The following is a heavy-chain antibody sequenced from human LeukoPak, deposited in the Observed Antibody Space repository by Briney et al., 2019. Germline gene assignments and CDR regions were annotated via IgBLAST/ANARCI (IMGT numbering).Heavy chain of an antibody. V-gene: IGHV3-20*04. D-gene: IGHD1-26*01. Sequence: GGSLRLTCTASGFIFNDYGMMWVRHAPGQGVEGVSGKKSTGDSAAYADSVKGRFAIPRENAKNSPYLQMDSLRGEDTARQCSTRGNGSVRGTLGAYWGQGNVVTVSS. J-gene: IGHJ4*02. CDR1: GFIFNDYG. CDR2: KKSTGDSA. CDR3: TRGNGSVRGTLGAY.